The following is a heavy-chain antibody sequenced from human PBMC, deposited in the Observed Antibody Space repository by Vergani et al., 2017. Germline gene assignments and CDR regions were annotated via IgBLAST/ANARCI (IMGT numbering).Heavy chain of an antibody. CDR1: GGSISSYY. CDR3: ARHLAYCGGDCYPYYYGMDV. Sequence: QVQLQESGPGLVKPSETLSLTCTVSGGSISSYYWSWIRQPPGKGLEWIGYIYYSGSTNYNPSLKSRVTIFVDTSKNQFSLKLSSVTAADTAVYYCARHLAYCGGDCYPYYYGMDVWGQXP. J-gene: IGHJ6*02. D-gene: IGHD2-21*02. V-gene: IGHV4-59*08. CDR2: IYYSGST.